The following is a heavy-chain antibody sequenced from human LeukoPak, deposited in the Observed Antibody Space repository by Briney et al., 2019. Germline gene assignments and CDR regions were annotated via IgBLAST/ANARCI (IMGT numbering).Heavy chain of an antibody. CDR2: IYSGGST. Sequence: GGSLRLSCAASGFTVSSNYMSWVRQAPGKGLEWVSVIYSGGSTYYADSVKGRFTISRDNPKNTLYLQMNSLRAEDTAVYYCARERVLRYFDFFDYWGQGTLVTVSS. J-gene: IGHJ4*02. CDR3: ARERVLRYFDFFDY. V-gene: IGHV3-66*01. D-gene: IGHD3-9*01. CDR1: GFTVSSNY.